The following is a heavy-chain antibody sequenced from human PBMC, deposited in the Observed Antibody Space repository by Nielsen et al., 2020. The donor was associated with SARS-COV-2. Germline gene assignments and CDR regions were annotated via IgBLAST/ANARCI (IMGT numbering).Heavy chain of an antibody. V-gene: IGHV7-4-1*02. CDR2: IDTNIGKP. CDR3: ARENSGPGGTASYGMDL. CDR1: GYSFSRYP. D-gene: IGHD3-10*01. J-gene: IGHJ6*02. Sequence: ASVKVSCKASGYSFSRYPMNWVRQAPGQGLEWMGWIDTNIGKPTPAQGFTGRFVFSSDTSVSTAPLQISTLRAEDTAVYYCARENSGPGGTASYGMDLWGQGTTVTVSS.